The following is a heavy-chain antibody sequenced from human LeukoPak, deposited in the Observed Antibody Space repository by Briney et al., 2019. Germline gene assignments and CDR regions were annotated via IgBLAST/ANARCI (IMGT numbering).Heavy chain of an antibody. CDR2: IYYSGST. Sequence: SETLSLTCTVSGGSISSYYWSWIRQPPGKGLEWIGYIYYSGSTNYNPSLNSRLTISVDTSKNQFSLKLSSVTAADTAVYYCARGGGTFDYWGQGTLVTVSS. V-gene: IGHV4-59*01. D-gene: IGHD3-16*01. CDR1: GGSISSYY. J-gene: IGHJ4*02. CDR3: ARGGGTFDY.